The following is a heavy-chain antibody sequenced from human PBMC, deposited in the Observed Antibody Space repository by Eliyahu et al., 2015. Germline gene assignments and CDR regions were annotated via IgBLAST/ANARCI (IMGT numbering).Heavy chain of an antibody. CDR1: GYXFTDSY. CDR2: INPNTGDT. D-gene: IGHD3-3*01. J-gene: IGHJ5*02. CDR3: ARDGLWSNNWFDT. V-gene: IGHV1-2*02. Sequence: QVQLVQSGAEVKKPGASVKVSCRASGYXFTDSYIHWVRQAPGQGLEWMGWINPNTGDTNYAQKFQGRVTMTGDTSITTTYLDLRSLTSDDTAIYYCARDGLWSNNWFDTWGQGTRGSPSPQ.